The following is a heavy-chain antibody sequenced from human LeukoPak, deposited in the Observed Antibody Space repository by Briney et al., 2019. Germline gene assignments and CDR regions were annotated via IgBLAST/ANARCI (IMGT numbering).Heavy chain of an antibody. D-gene: IGHD3-3*01. J-gene: IGHJ4*02. CDR1: GYSTSNGYY. CDR3: ARGAEYYAIWRGYAAYSDY. V-gene: IGHV4-38-2*02. CDR2: VSHRGST. Sequence: SETLSLTCTVSGYSTSNGYYWGWIRQSPGKGLEWVGSVSHRGSTYYNPSLRSRVTIPVDRSKQKFSLRLTSVTAADTAVYFCARGAEYYAIWRGYAAYSDYWGQGISVTVSS.